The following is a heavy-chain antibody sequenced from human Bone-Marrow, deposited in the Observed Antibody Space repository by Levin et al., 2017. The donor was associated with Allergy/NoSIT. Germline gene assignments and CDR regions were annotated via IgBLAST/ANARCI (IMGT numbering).Heavy chain of an antibody. V-gene: IGHV1-46*01. CDR3: ARDMSGGLPDAFDI. Sequence: ASVKVSCKASGYTFTSYYLHWVRQAPGQGLEWMGIMNPRGGSTTYVQKFQGRVTMTRDTSTSTVYLELSSLRSEDRAVDYCARDMSGGLPDAFDIWGQGTIVSVSS. J-gene: IGHJ3*02. CDR2: MNPRGGST. CDR1: GYTFTSYY. D-gene: IGHD1-1*01.